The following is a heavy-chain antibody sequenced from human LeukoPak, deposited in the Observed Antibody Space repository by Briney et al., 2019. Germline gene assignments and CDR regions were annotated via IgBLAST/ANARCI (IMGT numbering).Heavy chain of an antibody. J-gene: IGHJ6*02. D-gene: IGHD3-16*01. CDR1: GFTFSSYA. CDR2: ISYDGSNK. V-gene: IGHV3-30-3*01. Sequence: GGSLRFSCAASGFTFSSYAMHWVRQAPGKGLEWVAVISYDGSNKYYADSVKGRFTISRDNSKNTLYLQMNSLRAEDTAVYYCARGLGGYGMDVWGQGTTVTVSS. CDR3: ARGLGGYGMDV.